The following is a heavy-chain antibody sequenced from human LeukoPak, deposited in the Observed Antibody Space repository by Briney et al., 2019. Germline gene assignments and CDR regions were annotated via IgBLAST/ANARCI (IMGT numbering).Heavy chain of an antibody. J-gene: IGHJ4*02. D-gene: IGHD2-15*01. Sequence: GGSLRLSCAASGFTFSNAWMSWVRQAPGKGLEWVGRIKSKTDGGTTDYAAPVKGRFTISRDDSKNTLYLQMNSLKTEDTAVYYCSTRVQCSGGSCSDYWGQGTLVTVSS. V-gene: IGHV3-15*01. CDR1: GFTFSNAW. CDR3: STRVQCSGGSCSDY. CDR2: IKSKTDGGTT.